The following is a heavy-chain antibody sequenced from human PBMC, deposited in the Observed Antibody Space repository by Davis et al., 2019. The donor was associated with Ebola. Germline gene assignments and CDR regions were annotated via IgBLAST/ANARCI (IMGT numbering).Heavy chain of an antibody. CDR1: GFTFSSYG. Sequence: PGGSLRLSCAASGFTFSSYGMHWVRQAPGKGLEWVAVISYDGSNKYYADSVKGRFTISRDNSKNTLYLQMNSLRAEDTAVYYCAKVSRGYSYGYHYYYMDVWGKGTTVTVSS. CDR2: ISYDGSNK. D-gene: IGHD5-18*01. V-gene: IGHV3-30*18. CDR3: AKVSRGYSYGYHYYYMDV. J-gene: IGHJ6*03.